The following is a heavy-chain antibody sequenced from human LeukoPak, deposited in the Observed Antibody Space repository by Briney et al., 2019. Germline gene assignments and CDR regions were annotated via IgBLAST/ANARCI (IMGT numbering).Heavy chain of an antibody. D-gene: IGHD2-15*01. CDR1: GESISGFY. CDR2: IYYSGGT. J-gene: IGHJ2*01. CDR3: AREIIDIVVVVAATNLDWYFDL. Sequence: SETLSLTCTVSGESISGFYWNWIRQPPGKGLEWIGYIYYSGGTNYNPSLKSRVTISVDTSKNQFSLKLSSVTAADTAVYYCAREIIDIVVVVAATNLDWYFDLWGRGTLVTVSS. V-gene: IGHV4-59*01.